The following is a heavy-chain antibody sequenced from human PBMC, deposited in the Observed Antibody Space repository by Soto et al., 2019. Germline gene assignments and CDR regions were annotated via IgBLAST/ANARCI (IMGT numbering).Heavy chain of an antibody. CDR3: ARDRLWYSGSPYHDAFDI. Sequence: VASVKVSCKASGGTFSSYAISWVRQAPGQGLEWMGGIIPIFGTANYAQKFQGRVTITADESTSTAYMELSSLRSEDTAVYYCARDRLWYSGSPYHDAFDIWGQGTMVTVSS. CDR1: GGTFSSYA. CDR2: IIPIFGTA. V-gene: IGHV1-69*13. J-gene: IGHJ3*02. D-gene: IGHD1-26*01.